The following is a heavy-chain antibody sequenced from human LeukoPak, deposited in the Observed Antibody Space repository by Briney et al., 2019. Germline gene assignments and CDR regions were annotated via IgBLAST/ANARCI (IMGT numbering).Heavy chain of an antibody. Sequence: GGSLRLSCAASGFTFSSYAMSWVRQAPGKGLEWVSAISGSGGSTYYADSVKGRFTISRDNSKNTLYLQMSSLRAEDTAVYYCAKEPFLRYFDWLFPSSYFDYWGQGTLVTVSS. D-gene: IGHD3-9*01. CDR3: AKEPFLRYFDWLFPSSYFDY. CDR1: GFTFSSYA. V-gene: IGHV3-23*01. J-gene: IGHJ4*02. CDR2: ISGSGGST.